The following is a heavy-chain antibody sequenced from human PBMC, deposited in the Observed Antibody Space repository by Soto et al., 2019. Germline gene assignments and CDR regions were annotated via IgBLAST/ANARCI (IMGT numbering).Heavy chain of an antibody. D-gene: IGHD3-22*01. CDR1: GVYISSSSYY. CDR2: IYYSGST. V-gene: IGHV4-39*01. CDR3: ARGQGYYYDSSASNWFDP. Sequence: SDTLSLTCSVSGVYISSSSYYWGWIRQPPGKGLEWIGSIYYSGSTYYNPSLKSRVTISVDTSKNQFSLKLSSVTAADTAVYYCARGQGYYYDSSASNWFDPWGQGTLVTVSS. J-gene: IGHJ5*02.